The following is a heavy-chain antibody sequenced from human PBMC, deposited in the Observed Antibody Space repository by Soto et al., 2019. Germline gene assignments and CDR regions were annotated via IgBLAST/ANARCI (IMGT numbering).Heavy chain of an antibody. CDR2: IIPIFGIA. CDR3: AREDRDRETGLVPAAIAGIDV. Sequence: QVQLVQSGAEVKKPGSSVKVSCKASGGTFSRYSITWVRQAPGHGLEWIGRIIPIFGIASYAQKIQGRVTITADESTSTDYMELGGLRSDDTAVYYCAREDRDRETGLVPAAIAGIDVWGQGKTVTVSS. D-gene: IGHD2-2*01. V-gene: IGHV1-69*08. J-gene: IGHJ6*01. CDR1: GGTFSRYS.